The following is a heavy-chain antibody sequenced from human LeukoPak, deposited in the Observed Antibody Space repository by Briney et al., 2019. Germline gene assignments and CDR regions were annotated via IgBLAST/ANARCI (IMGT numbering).Heavy chain of an antibody. V-gene: IGHV4-4*07. CDR2: IYTSGST. J-gene: IGHJ4*02. CDR3: ASEGYPKSSDY. Sequence: SETLSLTCTVSGGSISSYYWSWIRQPAGKGLEWIGRIYTSGSTNYNPSPKSRVTMSVDTSKNQFSLKLSSVTAADTAVYYCASEGYPKSSDYWGQGTLVTVSS. D-gene: IGHD6-13*01. CDR1: GGSISSYY.